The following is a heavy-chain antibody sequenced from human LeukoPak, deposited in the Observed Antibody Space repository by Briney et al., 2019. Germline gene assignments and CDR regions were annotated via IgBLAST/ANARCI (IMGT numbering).Heavy chain of an antibody. CDR2: ISAYNGNT. Sequence: ASVKVSCKASGYTFTSYGISWVRQAPGQGLEWMGWISAYNGNTNYAQKLQGRVTMTTDTSTSTAYMELRSLRSDDTAVYYCARTRGIRPKYYYYGMDVWGQGTTVTVSS. D-gene: IGHD3-16*01. CDR3: ARTRGIRPKYYYYGMDV. CDR1: GYTFTSYG. J-gene: IGHJ6*02. V-gene: IGHV1-18*01.